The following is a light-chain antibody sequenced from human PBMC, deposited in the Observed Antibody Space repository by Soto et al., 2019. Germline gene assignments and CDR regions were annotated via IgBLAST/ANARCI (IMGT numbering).Light chain of an antibody. J-gene: IGLJ3*02. V-gene: IGLV2-8*01. CDR1: SSDVGGYNY. CDR3: SSYAGSNLWV. CDR2: EVS. Sequence: QSALTQPPSASGSPGQSVTISYTGTSSDVGGYNYVSWYQQHPGKAPKLMIYEVSKRPSGVPDRFSGSKSGNTASLTVSGLQAEDEADYYCSSYAGSNLWVFGGGTKLTVL.